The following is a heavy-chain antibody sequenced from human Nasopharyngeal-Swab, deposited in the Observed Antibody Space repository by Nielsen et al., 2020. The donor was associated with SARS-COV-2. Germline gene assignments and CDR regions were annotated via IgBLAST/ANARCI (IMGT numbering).Heavy chain of an antibody. J-gene: IGHJ4*02. Sequence: RQAPGKGLEWIGSIYYSGSTYYNPSLKRRVTISVDTSKNQFSLKLSSVTAADTAVYYCASLNVDTAMVPDYWGQGTLVTVSS. CDR3: ASLNVDTAMVPDY. V-gene: IGHV4-39*01. D-gene: IGHD5-18*01. CDR2: IYYSGST.